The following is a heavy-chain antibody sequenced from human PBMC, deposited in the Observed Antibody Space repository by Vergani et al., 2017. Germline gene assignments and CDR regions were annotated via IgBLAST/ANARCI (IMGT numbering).Heavy chain of an antibody. D-gene: IGHD2-15*01. CDR2: IYSGGST. V-gene: IGHV3-66*01. J-gene: IGHJ5*02. Sequence: EVQLVESGGGLVQPGGSLRLSCAASGFTVSSNYMRWVRQAPGKGLEWVSVIYSGGSTYYADSVKVRFTISRDNSKNTLYLQMNSLRAEDTAVYYCARGGHAVVAANDNWFDPWGQGTLVTVSS. CDR3: ARGGHAVVAANDNWFDP. CDR1: GFTVSSNY.